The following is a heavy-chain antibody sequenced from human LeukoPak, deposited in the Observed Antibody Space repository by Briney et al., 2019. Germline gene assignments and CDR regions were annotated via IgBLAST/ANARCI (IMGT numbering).Heavy chain of an antibody. J-gene: IGHJ4*02. V-gene: IGHV5-51*01. CDR1: GHSFTTYW. CDR3: ARRSSSAGGWLDY. D-gene: IGHD6-13*01. Sequence: GESLKISCKGSGHSFTTYWIAWVRQMPGKGLEWMGIIYPGDSDTIYSPSFQGQVTISADKPISTAYLQWSSLKASDTAMYYCARRSSSAGGWLDYWGQGTLVTVSA. CDR2: IYPGDSDT.